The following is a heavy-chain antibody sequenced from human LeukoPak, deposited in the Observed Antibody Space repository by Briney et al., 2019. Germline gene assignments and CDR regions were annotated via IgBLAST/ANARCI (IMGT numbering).Heavy chain of an antibody. D-gene: IGHD3-22*01. J-gene: IGHJ4*02. V-gene: IGHV4-39*01. CDR2: MFYSGNT. CDR3: ATFRTESNGYHPSYYFDN. Sequence: TASETLSLTCTVSGASIYRSSDFWGWIRQPPGKGLEWIGSMFYSGNTYYNPSLKTRVKILMDTPKNQFSLSLRFVGAADSALYYCATFRTESNGYHPSYYFDNWGQGALVTVPS. CDR1: GASIYRSSDF.